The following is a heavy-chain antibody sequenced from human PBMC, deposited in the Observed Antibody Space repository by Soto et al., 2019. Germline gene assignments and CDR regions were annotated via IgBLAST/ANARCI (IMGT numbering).Heavy chain of an antibody. Sequence: GESLKISCAASGFTFSSYSMNWVRQAPGKGLEWVSSISSRSSYIYYADSVKGRFTISRDNAKNSLYLQMNSLRAEDTAVYYCARVTLGYCISTSCFYDYWGQGTLVTVSS. CDR2: ISSRSSYI. V-gene: IGHV3-21*01. CDR1: GFTFSSYS. J-gene: IGHJ4*02. CDR3: ARVTLGYCISTSCFYDY. D-gene: IGHD2-2*01.